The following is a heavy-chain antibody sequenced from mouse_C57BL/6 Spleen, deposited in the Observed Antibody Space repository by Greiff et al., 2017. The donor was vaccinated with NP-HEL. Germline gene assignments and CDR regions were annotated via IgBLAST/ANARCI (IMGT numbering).Heavy chain of an antibody. V-gene: IGHV5-16*01. CDR2: INYDGSST. CDR3: AREDLYAMDY. Sequence: EVMLVESEGGLVQPGSSMKLSCTASGFTFSDYYMAWVRQVPEKGLEWVANINYDGSSTYYLDSLKSRFIISRDNAKNILYLQMSSLKSEDTATYYCAREDLYAMDYWGQGTSVTVSS. CDR1: GFTFSDYY. J-gene: IGHJ4*01.